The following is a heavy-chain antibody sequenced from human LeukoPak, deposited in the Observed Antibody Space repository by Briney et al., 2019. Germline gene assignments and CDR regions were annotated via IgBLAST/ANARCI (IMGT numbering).Heavy chain of an antibody. V-gene: IGHV3-11*01. D-gene: IGHD6-13*01. Sequence: GGSLRLSCAASGLTFSDYYMSWIRQAPGKGLEWVSYISSSGSTIYYADSVKGRFTISRDNAENSLYLQMNSLRAEDTAVYYCARDARAGTEYYGMDVWGQGTTVTVSS. CDR2: ISSSGSTI. CDR3: ARDARAGTEYYGMDV. CDR1: GLTFSDYY. J-gene: IGHJ6*02.